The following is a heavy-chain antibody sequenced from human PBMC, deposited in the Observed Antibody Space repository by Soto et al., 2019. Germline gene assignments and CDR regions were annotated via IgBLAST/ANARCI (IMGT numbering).Heavy chain of an antibody. CDR2: IYPGDSDT. CDR3: ARQIEYSSSWYDARGYYYCGMDV. CDR1: GYSFTSYW. Sequence: PGESLKISCKGSGYSFTSYWIGWVRQMPGKGLEWMGIIYPGDSDTRYSPSFQGQVTISADKSISTAYLQWSSLKASDTAMYYCARQIEYSSSWYDARGYYYCGMDVWGQGTTVTVSS. J-gene: IGHJ6*02. V-gene: IGHV5-51*01. D-gene: IGHD6-13*01.